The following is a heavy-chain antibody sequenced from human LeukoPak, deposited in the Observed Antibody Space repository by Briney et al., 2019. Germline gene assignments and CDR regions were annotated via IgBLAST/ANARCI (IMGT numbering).Heavy chain of an antibody. Sequence: ASVKVSCKASGYTFTGYYMHLVRQAPGQGLEWMGWINPNSGGTNYAQKFQGRVTMTRDTSISTAYVELSRLRSGDTAVYYCARDGCTNGVCYSLYWGQGTLVTVSS. V-gene: IGHV1-2*02. CDR1: GYTFTGYY. J-gene: IGHJ4*02. D-gene: IGHD2-8*01. CDR3: ARDGCTNGVCYSLY. CDR2: INPNSGGT.